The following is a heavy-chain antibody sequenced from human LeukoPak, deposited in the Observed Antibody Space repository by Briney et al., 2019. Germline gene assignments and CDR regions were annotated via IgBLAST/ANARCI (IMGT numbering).Heavy chain of an antibody. V-gene: IGHV3-23*01. CDR1: GFVFSTYA. CDR2: ISGSGVIT. CDR3: AKSRGPNTFGGVHDY. Sequence: RGSLRLSCAASGFVFSTYAMSWVRQAPGKGLEWVSTISGSGVITYYADSVKGRFTISRDSFKSTMYLQMNSLRADDTAVYYCAKSRGPNTFGGVHDYWGQGALVTVSS. J-gene: IGHJ4*02. D-gene: IGHD3-16*01.